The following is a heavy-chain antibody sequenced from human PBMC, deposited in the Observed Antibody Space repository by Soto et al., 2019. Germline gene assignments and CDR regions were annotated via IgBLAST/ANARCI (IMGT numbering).Heavy chain of an antibody. CDR2: IYYSGST. D-gene: IGHD6-13*01. V-gene: IGHV4-31*03. J-gene: IGHJ4*02. Sequence: QVQLQESGPGLVKPSQTLSLTCTVSGGSISSGGYYWSWIRQHPGKGLEWIGYIYYSGSTYYNPSLKSRVTISVDTSKNQFSLKLSSVTAADTAVYYCAGLEIGHRIAAAGMPDYWGQGTLVTVSS. CDR3: AGLEIGHRIAAAGMPDY. CDR1: GGSISSGGYY.